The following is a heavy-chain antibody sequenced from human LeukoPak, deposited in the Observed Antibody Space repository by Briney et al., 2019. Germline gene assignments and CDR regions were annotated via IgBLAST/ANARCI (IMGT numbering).Heavy chain of an antibody. CDR3: ARWYYYDSSGYFDDAFDI. D-gene: IGHD3-22*01. J-gene: IGHJ3*02. Sequence: GASVKVSCKASGYTFTSYAISWVRQAPGQGLEWMGRIIPILGIANYAQKFQGRVTITADKSTSTAYMELSSLRSEDTAVYYCARWYYYDSSGYFDDAFDIWGQGTMVTVSS. CDR2: IIPILGIA. V-gene: IGHV1-69*04. CDR1: GYTFTSYA.